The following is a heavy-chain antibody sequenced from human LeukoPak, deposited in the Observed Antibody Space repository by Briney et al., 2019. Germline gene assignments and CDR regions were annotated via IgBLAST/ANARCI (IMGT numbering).Heavy chain of an antibody. Sequence: GGSLRLSCAASGFTFSGSAMHWVRQTSGKGLEWVGRIRSKANSYATAYAASVKGRFTISRDDSKNTAYLQMNSLKSEDTAVYYCARGSGYYDSTLNTFDYWGQGTLVTVSS. V-gene: IGHV3-73*01. J-gene: IGHJ4*02. CDR1: GFTFSGSA. D-gene: IGHD3-22*01. CDR2: IRSKANSYAT. CDR3: ARGSGYYDSTLNTFDY.